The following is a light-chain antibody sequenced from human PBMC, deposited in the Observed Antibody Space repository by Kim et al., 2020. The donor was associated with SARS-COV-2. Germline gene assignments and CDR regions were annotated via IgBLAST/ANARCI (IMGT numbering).Light chain of an antibody. J-gene: IGKJ5*01. V-gene: IGKV1-33*01. CDR2: DAS. Sequence: LSASVGYRVTITCQASQDIRKYLDWYQQKPGKAPKVLIYDASKLETGVPSRFSGSGSGTDFTFTISSLQPEDIATYYCQQYDNLAITFGQGARLEIK. CDR1: QDIRKY. CDR3: QQYDNLAIT.